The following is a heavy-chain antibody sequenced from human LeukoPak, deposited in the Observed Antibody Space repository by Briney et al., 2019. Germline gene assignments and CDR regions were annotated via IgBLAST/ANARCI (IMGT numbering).Heavy chain of an antibody. V-gene: IGHV3-30-3*02. J-gene: IGHJ3*01. CDR1: GFTFSSYA. Sequence: PGGSLRLSCAASGFTFSSYAMHWVRQAPGKGLEWVAVISYDGSNKYYADSVKGRFTISRDNSKSTLYLEMNSLRAEDTAVYYCAQGGYFAFDFWGQGTMVTVSS. CDR3: AQGGYFAFDF. CDR2: ISYDGSNK. D-gene: IGHD2-2*03.